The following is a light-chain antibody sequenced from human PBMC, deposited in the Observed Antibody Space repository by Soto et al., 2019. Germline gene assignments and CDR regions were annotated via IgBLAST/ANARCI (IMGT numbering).Light chain of an antibody. CDR1: QSLSSN. V-gene: IGKV3-15*01. J-gene: IGKJ2*01. Sequence: EIVLTQSPATLYVSPGERATLSCRASQSLSSNVAWYQQRPRQAPRLLIYDTSSRASDVPARFSGRGSGTEFTLTIASLQSEDFAVYYCHHYGSSPPYTFGQGTKLEI. CDR3: HHYGSSPPYT. CDR2: DTS.